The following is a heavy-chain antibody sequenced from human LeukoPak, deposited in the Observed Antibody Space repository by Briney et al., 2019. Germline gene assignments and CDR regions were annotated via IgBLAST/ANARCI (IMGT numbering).Heavy chain of an antibody. CDR1: GGSISSYY. Sequence: PSETLSLTCTVSGGSISSYYWSWIRQPPGKGLEWIGYIYYSGSTNYNPSLKSRVTISVDTSKNQFSLKLSSVTAADTAVYYCARDQWDSKNYYYYGMDVWGQGTTVTVSS. D-gene: IGHD1-26*01. J-gene: IGHJ6*02. CDR3: ARDQWDSKNYYYYGMDV. V-gene: IGHV4-59*01. CDR2: IYYSGST.